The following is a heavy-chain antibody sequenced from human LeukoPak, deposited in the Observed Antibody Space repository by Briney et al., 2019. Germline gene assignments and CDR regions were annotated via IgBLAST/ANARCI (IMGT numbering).Heavy chain of an antibody. D-gene: IGHD2-8*01. CDR3: TRSTNLEALDI. V-gene: IGHV4-61*01. J-gene: IGHJ3*02. Sequence: SETLSLTCTVSGGSVSSGRYYWSWIRQPPGKELEWIGYIYYSGSTNSNPSLKSRVTISVDTSKSQFSLKLRSVTTADTALYYCTRSTNLEALDIWGQGTMVTVSS. CDR2: IYYSGST. CDR1: GGSVSSGRYY.